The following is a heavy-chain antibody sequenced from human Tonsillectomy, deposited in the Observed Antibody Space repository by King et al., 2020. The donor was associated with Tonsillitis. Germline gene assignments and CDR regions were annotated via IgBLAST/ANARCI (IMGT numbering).Heavy chain of an antibody. Sequence: VQLVESGGGLVQPGRSLRLSCAASGFTFDDYAMHWVRQAPGKGLEWVSGISWNSGSIGYADSVKGRFTISTDNAKNSLYLQMNSLRAGDTALYYCAKVTYGDFNYYYGMDVWGQGTTVTVSS. CDR3: AKVTYGDFNYYYGMDV. CDR2: ISWNSGSI. D-gene: IGHD4-17*01. J-gene: IGHJ6*02. V-gene: IGHV3-9*01. CDR1: GFTFDDYA.